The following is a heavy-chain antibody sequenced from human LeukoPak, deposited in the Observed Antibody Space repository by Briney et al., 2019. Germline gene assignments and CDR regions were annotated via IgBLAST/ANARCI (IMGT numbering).Heavy chain of an antibody. CDR1: GGSFSGYY. Sequence: ASETLSLTCAVYGGSFSGYYWSWIRQPPGKGLEWIGEINHSGSTNYNPSLKSRVTISVDTSKNQFSLKLSSVTAADTAVYYCASSPAKDFDYWGQGTLVTVSS. CDR2: INHSGST. V-gene: IGHV4-34*01. CDR3: ASSPAKDFDY. J-gene: IGHJ4*02.